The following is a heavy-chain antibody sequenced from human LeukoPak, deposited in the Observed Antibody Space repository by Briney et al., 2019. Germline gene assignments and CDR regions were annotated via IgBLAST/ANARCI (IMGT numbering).Heavy chain of an antibody. CDR3: ARQYSDILTGYHRGELYWYFDL. CDR1: GDSITSGRYY. V-gene: IGHV4-61*02. CDR2: IYSSGRT. Sequence: SETLSLTCTVSGDSITSGRYYWSWIRQPAGKGLEWIGRIYSSGRTNYNPSLKSRVTISIDTSKNQFSLRLSSVTAADTAVYYCARQYSDILTGYHRGELYWYFDLWGRGTLVTVSS. J-gene: IGHJ2*01. D-gene: IGHD3-9*01.